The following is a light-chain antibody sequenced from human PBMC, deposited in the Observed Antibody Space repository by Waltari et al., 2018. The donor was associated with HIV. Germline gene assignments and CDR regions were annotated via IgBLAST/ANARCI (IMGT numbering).Light chain of an antibody. V-gene: IGLV1-47*01. J-gene: IGLJ3*02. Sequence: QSVLTPPRSASGTPGQRVTISCSGSRSHTREFSVRSYQHPPGAPPKLLCYANIQRPSGVPDRFSGSRSGTSASLAISGLRSEDEAVYSCAVWDDSLRGGVFGGGTKLTVL. CDR3: AVWDDSLRGGV. CDR1: RSHTREFS. CDR2: ANI.